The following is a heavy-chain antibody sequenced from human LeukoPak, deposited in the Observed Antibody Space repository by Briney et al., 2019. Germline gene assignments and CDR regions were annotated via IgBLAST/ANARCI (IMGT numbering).Heavy chain of an antibody. CDR1: GGSISSYY. CDR2: IYYSGST. CDR3: ARDYGARRNWFDP. J-gene: IGHJ5*02. Sequence: PSETLSLTCTVSGGSISSYYWSWIRQPPGKGLEWIGYIYYSGSTNHNPSLKSRVTISLDTPKNQFSLKLSSVTAADTAVYYCARDYGARRNWFDPWGQGTLVTVSS. D-gene: IGHD4-17*01. V-gene: IGHV4-59*01.